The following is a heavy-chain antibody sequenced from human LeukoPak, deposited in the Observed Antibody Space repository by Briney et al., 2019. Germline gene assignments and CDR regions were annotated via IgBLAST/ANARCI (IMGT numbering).Heavy chain of an antibody. Sequence: PSETLSLTCTVSGGSISSYYWSWIRQPPGKGLEWIGEINHSGSTNYNPSLKSRVTISVDTSKNQFSLKLSSVTAADTAVYYCARRGGLGYCSSTSCHRGYYYYYMDVWGKGTTVTVSS. CDR2: INHSGST. J-gene: IGHJ6*03. CDR1: GGSISSYY. D-gene: IGHD2-2*01. V-gene: IGHV4-34*01. CDR3: ARRGGLGYCSSTSCHRGYYYYYMDV.